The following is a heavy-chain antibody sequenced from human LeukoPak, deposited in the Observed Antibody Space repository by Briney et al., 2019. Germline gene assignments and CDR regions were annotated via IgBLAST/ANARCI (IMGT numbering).Heavy chain of an antibody. D-gene: IGHD3-10*01. CDR1: GYSFTSSW. J-gene: IGHJ5*02. CDR2: NNPGDSDT. V-gene: IGHV5-51*01. CDR3: ARQPGAGWFDP. Sequence: GESLKISCQASGYSFTSSWIGWARQMPEKGLEWMAINNPGDSDTRYSPSFQGQVTISADKSISTVYLQWGSLKASDTAMYYCARQPGAGWFDPWGQGTLVTVSS.